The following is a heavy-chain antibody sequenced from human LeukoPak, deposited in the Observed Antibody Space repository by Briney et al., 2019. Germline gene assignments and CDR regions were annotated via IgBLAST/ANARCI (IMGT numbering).Heavy chain of an antibody. J-gene: IGHJ4*02. D-gene: IGHD7-27*01. CDR3: ARDPTGDLDD. CDR2: IYSGGST. Sequence: GGSLRLSCAASGFTVSNNYMSWVRQASGKGLEWVSVIYSGGSTYYADSVKGRFTISRDNSKNTLYLQMNSLRAEDTAVYYCARDPTGDLDDWGQGTLVTVSS. V-gene: IGHV3-53*01. CDR1: GFTVSNNY.